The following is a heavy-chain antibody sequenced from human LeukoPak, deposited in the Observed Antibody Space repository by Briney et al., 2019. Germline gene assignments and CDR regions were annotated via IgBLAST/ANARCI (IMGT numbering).Heavy chain of an antibody. Sequence: SETLSLTCAVYGGSFSGYYWSWIRQPPGKGLGWIGEINHSGSTNYNPSLKSRVTISVDTSKNQFSLKLSFVTAADTAVYYCARARGYSYGYYYYYMDVWGKGTTVTVSS. J-gene: IGHJ6*03. CDR3: ARARGYSYGYYYYYMDV. D-gene: IGHD5-18*01. V-gene: IGHV4-34*01. CDR1: GGSFSGYY. CDR2: INHSGST.